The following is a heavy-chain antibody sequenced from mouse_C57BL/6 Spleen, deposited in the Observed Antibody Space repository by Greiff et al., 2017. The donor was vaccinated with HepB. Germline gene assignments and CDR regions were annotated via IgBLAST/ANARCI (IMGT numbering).Heavy chain of an antibody. CDR2: IDPEDGDT. J-gene: IGHJ3*01. D-gene: IGHD1-1*01. Sequence: EVQLQQSGAELVRPGASVKLSCTASGFNIKDYYMHWVKQRPEQGLEWIGRIDPEDGDTEYAPKFQGKATMTADTSSNTAYLQLSSLTSEDTAVYYCTTGYYGSSAWFAYWGHGTLVTVSA. CDR3: TTGYYGSSAWFAY. CDR1: GFNIKDYY. V-gene: IGHV14-1*01.